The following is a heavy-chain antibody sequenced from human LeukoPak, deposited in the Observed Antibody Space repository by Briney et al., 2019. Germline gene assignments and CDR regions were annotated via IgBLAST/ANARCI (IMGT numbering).Heavy chain of an antibody. V-gene: IGHV1-2*02. CDR1: GYSFTGYD. CDR2: INPNSGGT. D-gene: IGHD2-2*02. Sequence: ASVKVSCKASGYSFTGYDINWVRQAPGQGLEWMGWINPNSGGTNYAQKFQGRVTMTRDTSISTAYMELSRLRSDDTAVYYCARGDIVVLPASIPHNWFDPWGQGTLVTVSS. J-gene: IGHJ5*02. CDR3: ARGDIVVLPASIPHNWFDP.